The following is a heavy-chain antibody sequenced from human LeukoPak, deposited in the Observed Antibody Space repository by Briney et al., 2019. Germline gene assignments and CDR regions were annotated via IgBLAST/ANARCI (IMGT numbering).Heavy chain of an antibody. CDR2: IYYSGST. D-gene: IGHD2-2*01. Sequence: PSETLSLTCTVPGGSISSYYWSWIRQPPGKGLEWIGYIYYSGSTNYNPSLKSRVTISVDTSKNQFSLRLSSVTAADTAVYYCARTVVPAATPGFDPWGQGTLVTVSS. J-gene: IGHJ5*02. CDR1: GGSISSYY. V-gene: IGHV4-59*01. CDR3: ARTVVPAATPGFDP.